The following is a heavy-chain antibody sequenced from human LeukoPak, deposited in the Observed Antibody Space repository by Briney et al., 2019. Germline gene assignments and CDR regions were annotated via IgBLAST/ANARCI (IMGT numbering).Heavy chain of an antibody. CDR3: ARSVYGSGSYMDV. CDR1: GFSFSSYG. Sequence: GGSLRLSCAASGFSFSSYGMHWVRQAPGEGLEWVSVIRFDGDNKYYGDSVKGRFTISRDNSENKVFLQMNNLRPEDTAVYFCARSVYGSGSYMDVWGQGTTVTVSS. V-gene: IGHV3-33*03. D-gene: IGHD3-10*01. J-gene: IGHJ6*02. CDR2: IRFDGDNK.